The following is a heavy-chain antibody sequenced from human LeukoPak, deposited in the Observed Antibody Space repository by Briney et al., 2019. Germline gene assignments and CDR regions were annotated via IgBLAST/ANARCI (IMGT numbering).Heavy chain of an antibody. CDR2: ISSSSSYI. CDR3: ARRELAAAGQPFGY. V-gene: IGHV3-21*01. D-gene: IGHD6-13*01. Sequence: GGSLRLSCAASGFTFSSYSMNWVRQAPGKGLEWVSSISSSSSYIYYADSVKGRFTISRDNAKNSLYLQMNSLRAEDTAVYYCARRELAAAGQPFGYWGQGALVTVSS. CDR1: GFTFSSYS. J-gene: IGHJ4*02.